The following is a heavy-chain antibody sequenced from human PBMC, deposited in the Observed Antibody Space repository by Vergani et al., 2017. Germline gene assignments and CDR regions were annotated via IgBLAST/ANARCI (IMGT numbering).Heavy chain of an antibody. CDR3: ARVTYYYDSSGYYYPYYFDY. CDR2: IYYSGST. V-gene: IGHV4-30-4*01. CDR1: GGSISSGDYY. J-gene: IGHJ4*02. Sequence: QVQLQESGPGLVKPSQTLSLTCTVSGGSISSGDYYWSWIRQPPGKGLGWIGYIYYSGSTYYNPSLKIRVTISVDTSKNQFSLKLSSVTAADTAVYYCARVTYYYDSSGYYYPYYFDYWGQGTLVTVSS. D-gene: IGHD3-22*01.